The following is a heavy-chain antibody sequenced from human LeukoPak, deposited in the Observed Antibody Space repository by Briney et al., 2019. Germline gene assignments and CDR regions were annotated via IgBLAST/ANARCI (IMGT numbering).Heavy chain of an antibody. Sequence: GSSVTVSCKASGGTFSSYAISWVRQAPGQGLEWMGGLIPIFGTANYAQKFQGRVTITADESTSTAYMELSSLRSEDTAVYYCARGGTVTTPLDAFDIWGQGTMVTVSS. D-gene: IGHD4-17*01. J-gene: IGHJ3*02. CDR1: GGTFSSYA. V-gene: IGHV1-69*01. CDR2: LIPIFGTA. CDR3: ARGGTVTTPLDAFDI.